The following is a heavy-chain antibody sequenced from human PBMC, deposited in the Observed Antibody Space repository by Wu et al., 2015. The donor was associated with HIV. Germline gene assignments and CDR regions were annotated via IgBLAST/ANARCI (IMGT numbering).Heavy chain of an antibody. CDR2: INPLFGTT. Sequence: QVHLVQFGGEVKKPGSSVKVTCKASGDGFTSYAVSWVRQAPGQGLEWMGGINPLFGTTKFAQNFQGRVTITTDGTDESTSTAYMELSSLRSDDTAMYFCASYSDSSGSYIFPFDSWGQGTLVTVSS. CDR3: ASYSDSSGSYIFPFDS. J-gene: IGHJ4*02. D-gene: IGHD3-22*01. CDR1: GDGFTSYA. V-gene: IGHV1-69*05.